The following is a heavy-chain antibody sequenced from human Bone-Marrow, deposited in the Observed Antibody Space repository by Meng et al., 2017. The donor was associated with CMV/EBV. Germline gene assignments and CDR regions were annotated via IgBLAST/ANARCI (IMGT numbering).Heavy chain of an antibody. CDR3: ARAGSSGWDYYYYYGMDV. CDR1: GGTFSSYA. Sequence: SVKVSCKTSGGTFSSYAISWVRQAPGRGLEWMGGIIPILGIANYAQKFQGRVTITADKSTSTAYMELSSLRSEDTAVYYCARAGSSGWDYYYYYGMDVWGQGTTVTVSS. D-gene: IGHD6-19*01. J-gene: IGHJ6*02. V-gene: IGHV1-69*10. CDR2: IIPILGIA.